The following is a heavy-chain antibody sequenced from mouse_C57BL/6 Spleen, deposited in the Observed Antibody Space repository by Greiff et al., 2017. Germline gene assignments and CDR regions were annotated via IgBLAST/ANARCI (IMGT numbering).Heavy chain of an antibody. Sequence: QVQLQQPGAELVRPGSSVKLSCKASGYTFTSYWMDLVKQRPGQGLEWIGNIYPSDSETHYNQKFKDKATFTLDKASSTAYMQLSSLTSVASAVYYCSSLRSWGQGTLGTVSA. CDR3: SSLRS. J-gene: IGHJ3*01. D-gene: IGHD1-1*01. CDR1: GYTFTSYW. CDR2: IYPSDSET. V-gene: IGHV1-61*01.